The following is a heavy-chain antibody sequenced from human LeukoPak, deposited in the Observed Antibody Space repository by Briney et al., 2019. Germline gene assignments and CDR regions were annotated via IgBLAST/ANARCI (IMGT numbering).Heavy chain of an antibody. CDR1: GGSISSSSYY. CDR3: ARDRYGGGDAFDI. CDR2: IYYSGST. V-gene: IGHV4-61*01. D-gene: IGHD4-23*01. Sequence: SETLSLTCTVSGGSISSSSYYWSWIRQPPGKGLEWIGYIYYSGSTNYNPSLKSRVTISVDTSKNQFSLKLSSVTAADTAVYYCARDRYGGGDAFDIWGQGTMVTVSS. J-gene: IGHJ3*02.